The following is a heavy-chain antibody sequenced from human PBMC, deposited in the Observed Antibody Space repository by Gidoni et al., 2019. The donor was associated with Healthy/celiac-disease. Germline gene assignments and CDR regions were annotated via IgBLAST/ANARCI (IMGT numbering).Heavy chain of an antibody. J-gene: IGHJ6*02. CDR3: AKSQGFRRDYYYGMDV. V-gene: IGHV3-23*01. D-gene: IGHD3-10*01. Sequence: EVQLLESGGGWVQTGGSRRLSYAAAGFTISNYAMSGVRQTPGKGLEWVSAISGSGVSTYYADSVNGRFTISRANSKNTLYLQMNSLSAEYTAVYYCAKSQGFRRDYYYGMDVWGQGTTVTVSS. CDR2: ISGSGVST. CDR1: GFTISNYA.